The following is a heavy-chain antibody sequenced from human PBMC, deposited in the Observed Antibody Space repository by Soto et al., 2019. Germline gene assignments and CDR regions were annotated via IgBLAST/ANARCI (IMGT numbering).Heavy chain of an antibody. CDR3: ARLTDLYIMFDF. CDR1: GFSLSTSGFG. V-gene: IGHV2-5*02. Sequence: SGPTLVNPTQTLTLTCTFSGFSLSTSGFGVGWIRQPPGKALELLGIIYWDDDKRYSPLLNKRLTITKDTSKNQVVLTMTKMDSVDTGTYYCARLTDLYIMFDFWGQGTQVTVSS. D-gene: IGHD3-16*01. CDR2: IYWDDDK. J-gene: IGHJ4*02.